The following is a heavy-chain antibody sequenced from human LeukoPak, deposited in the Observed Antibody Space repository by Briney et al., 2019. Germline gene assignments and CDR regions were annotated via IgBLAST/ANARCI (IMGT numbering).Heavy chain of an antibody. CDR2: LYYTGST. V-gene: IGHV4-39*07. J-gene: IGHJ5*02. CDR1: GGSLSGSSYY. Sequence: SETLSLTCTVSGGSLSGSSYYWGWIRQPPGKGMEWIGSLYYTGSTYYNPSLKSRVTISVDTSKNQFSLKLSSVTAADTAVYYCAGEGTAGTNLNWFDPWGQGTLVTVSS. D-gene: IGHD1-1*01. CDR3: AGEGTAGTNLNWFDP.